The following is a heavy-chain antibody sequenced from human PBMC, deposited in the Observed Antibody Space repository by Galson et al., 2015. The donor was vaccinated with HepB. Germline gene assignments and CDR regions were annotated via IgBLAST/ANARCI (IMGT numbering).Heavy chain of an antibody. J-gene: IGHJ4*02. Sequence: SLRLSCAASGFIFENYWMHWVRQAPGEGLVWVSRINTDGSTTNYADSVKGRFTISRDNAKNTLYLQMNSPRAEDTAVYFCARGAYGDWAYLDYWGRGTLVTVSS. CDR2: INTDGSTT. V-gene: IGHV3-74*01. CDR1: GFIFENYW. D-gene: IGHD4-17*01. CDR3: ARGAYGDWAYLDY.